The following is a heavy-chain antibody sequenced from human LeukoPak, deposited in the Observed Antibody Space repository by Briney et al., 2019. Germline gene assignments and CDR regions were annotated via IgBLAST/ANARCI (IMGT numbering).Heavy chain of an antibody. CDR3: ARGASLKGFSRFDY. D-gene: IGHD3-16*01. CDR1: GYTFTSHG. CDR2: IIPIFGTA. Sequence: GASVKVSCKASGYTFTSHGISWVRQAPGQGLEWMGGIIPIFGTANYAQKFQGRVTITADESTSTAYMELSSLRSEDTAVYYCARGASLKGFSRFDYWGQGTLVTVSS. V-gene: IGHV1-69*13. J-gene: IGHJ4*02.